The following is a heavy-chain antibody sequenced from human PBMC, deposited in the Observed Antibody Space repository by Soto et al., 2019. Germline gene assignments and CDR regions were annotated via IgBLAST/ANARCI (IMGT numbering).Heavy chain of an antibody. J-gene: IGHJ4*02. V-gene: IGHV3-74*01. Sequence: EVQLVESGGGLVQPGGSLRLSCAASGFTFSSYWMHWVRQAPGKGLVLVSRINSDGSSTSYADSVKGRFTISRDNAKNTLYLQMNSLRAADTAVYYCARGWAYYFDYWGQGTLVTVSS. D-gene: IGHD3-16*01. CDR1: GFTFSSYW. CDR2: INSDGSST. CDR3: ARGWAYYFDY.